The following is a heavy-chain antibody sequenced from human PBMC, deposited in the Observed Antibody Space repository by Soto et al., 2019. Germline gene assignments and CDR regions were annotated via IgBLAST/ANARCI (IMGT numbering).Heavy chain of an antibody. CDR1: GGSISSYY. J-gene: IGHJ5*02. CDR3: ARVWNLWGAGPDNWFDP. CDR2: IYTSGST. V-gene: IGHV4-4*07. Sequence: SETLSLTCTVSGGSISSYYWSWIRQPAGKGLEWIGRIYTSGSTNYNPSLKSRVTMSVDTSKNQFSLKLSSVTAADTAVYYCARVWNLWGAGPDNWFDPWGQGTLVTVSS. D-gene: IGHD6-19*01.